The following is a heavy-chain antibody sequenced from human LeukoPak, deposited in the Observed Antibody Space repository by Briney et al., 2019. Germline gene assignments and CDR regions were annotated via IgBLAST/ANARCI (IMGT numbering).Heavy chain of an antibody. CDR3: ARDPSYLAAAAHTDWFDP. V-gene: IGHV1-18*01. J-gene: IGHJ5*02. Sequence: SVKVSCKASGYTFNSYGISWVRQAPGQGLEWMGWISAYIGNRNYAQKLQGRVTMTTDTSTSTAYMELRSLRSDDTAVYYCARDPSYLAAAAHTDWFDPWGQGTLVTVSS. CDR2: ISAYIGNR. CDR1: GYTFNSYG. D-gene: IGHD6-13*01.